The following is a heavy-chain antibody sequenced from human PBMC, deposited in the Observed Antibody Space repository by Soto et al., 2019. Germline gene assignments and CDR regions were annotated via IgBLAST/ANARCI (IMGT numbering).Heavy chain of an antibody. CDR2: VNPNSGDT. CDR3: ARFRGVLDAFDL. D-gene: IGHD2-8*01. CDR1: GYSFTGYY. Sequence: QLVQSGAEVKKPGASVKVSCKASGYSFTGYYIHWVRQAPGQGLEWMGWVNPNSGDTDYAQKFQGRVTMTRDTSISTASMDLRSLPSDDTALYYCARFRGVLDAFDLWGQGTMVTVSS. V-gene: IGHV1-2*02. J-gene: IGHJ3*01.